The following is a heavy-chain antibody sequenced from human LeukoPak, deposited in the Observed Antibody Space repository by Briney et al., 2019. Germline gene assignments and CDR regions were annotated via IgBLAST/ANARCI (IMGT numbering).Heavy chain of an antibody. CDR3: ARGYSYGYGLYAALGYFDL. V-gene: IGHV4-59*01. Sequence: SETLSLTCTVSGGSISSYYWSWIRQPPGKRLEWIGYIYYSGSTNYNPSLKSRVTISVDTSKNQFSLKLSSVTAADTAVYYCARGYSYGYGLYAALGYFDLWGRGTLVTVSS. CDR1: GGSISSYY. J-gene: IGHJ2*01. CDR2: IYYSGST. D-gene: IGHD5-18*01.